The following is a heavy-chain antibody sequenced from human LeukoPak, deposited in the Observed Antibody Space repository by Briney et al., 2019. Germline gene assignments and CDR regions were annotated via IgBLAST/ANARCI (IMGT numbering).Heavy chain of an antibody. D-gene: IGHD6-19*01. CDR2: IKEDGSEK. J-gene: IGHJ4*02. CDR3: AIDSGGWYMGY. V-gene: IGHV3-7*01. CDR1: GFTFTVYW. Sequence: GGSLRLSCAASGFTFTVYWMSSVRQAPGKGLEGVANIKEDGSEKFYVDSVKGRFTISRENAKNSLYLQMNSLRAEDTAVYYFAIDSGGWYMGYWGQGALVTVSS.